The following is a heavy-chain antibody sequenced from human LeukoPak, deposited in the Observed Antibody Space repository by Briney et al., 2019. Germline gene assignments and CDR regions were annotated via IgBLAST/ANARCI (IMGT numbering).Heavy chain of an antibody. V-gene: IGHV3-23*01. CDR1: GFTFSSYA. Sequence: PGGSLRLSCAASGFTFSSYAMSWVRQAPGKGLEWVSAISGSGGSTNYAPSVKGRFTISRDNSKNTLYLQMNSLRAEDTALYYCARARNDYDSNGFSFLDYWGQGTLVTVSS. D-gene: IGHD3-22*01. J-gene: IGHJ4*02. CDR2: ISGSGGST. CDR3: ARARNDYDSNGFSFLDY.